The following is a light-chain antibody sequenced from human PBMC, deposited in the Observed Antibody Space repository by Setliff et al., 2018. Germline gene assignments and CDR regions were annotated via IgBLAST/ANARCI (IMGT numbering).Light chain of an antibody. Sequence: ALAQPPSASGSPGQSVTISCTGTSSDVGGYNYVSWYQQQPGKAPKLMIYEVSKRPSGVPDRFSGSKSGNTASLTVSGLQAEDEADYYCSSYAGSNNLVFGGGTQRTVL. CDR3: SSYAGSNNLV. CDR1: SSDVGGYNY. J-gene: IGLJ2*01. CDR2: EVS. V-gene: IGLV2-8*01.